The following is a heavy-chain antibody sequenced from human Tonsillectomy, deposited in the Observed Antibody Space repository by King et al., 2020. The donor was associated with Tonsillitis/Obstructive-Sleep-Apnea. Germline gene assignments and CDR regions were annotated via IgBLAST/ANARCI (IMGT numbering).Heavy chain of an antibody. D-gene: IGHD3-10*01. CDR2: IRSKAFRGTT. CDR3: SRDQDYYGSGSPAFGY. V-gene: IGHV3-49*05. CDR1: VFTFGDYA. Sequence: VQLVESGGGLVKPGRSLRLSCTASVFTFGDYAMSWFRQAPGKGREGVGFIRSKAFRGTTEYAASVKGRFTISREDSKSIAYLQMNSLKTEETAVYYCSRDQDYYGSGSPAFGYWGQGTLVTVSS. J-gene: IGHJ4*02.